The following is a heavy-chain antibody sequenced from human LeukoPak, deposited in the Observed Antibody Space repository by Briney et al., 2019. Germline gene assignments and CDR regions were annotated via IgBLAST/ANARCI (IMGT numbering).Heavy chain of an antibody. CDR2: IIPIFGTA. CDR3: ARRGVGGDYVSEQAEDYYYYMDV. V-gene: IGHV1-69*06. Sequence: SVKVSCKASGGTFSSYAISWVRQAPGQGLEWMGGIIPIFGTANYAQKFQGRVTITADKSTSTAYMELSSLRSEDTAVYYCARRGVGGDYVSEQAEDYYYYMDVWGKGTTVTVSS. D-gene: IGHD4-17*01. J-gene: IGHJ6*03. CDR1: GGTFSSYA.